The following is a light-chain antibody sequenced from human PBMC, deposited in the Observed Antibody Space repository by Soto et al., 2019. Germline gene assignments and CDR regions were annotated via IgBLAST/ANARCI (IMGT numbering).Light chain of an antibody. CDR3: AAWDDSLNGHVV. Sequence: QSVLTQPPSASGTPGQRVTISCSGSSSNIGSKSVNWYQQLPGTAPKLLIYANSQRPSGVPDRFSGSKSGTSASLVVSGLQSEDEADYYCAAWDDSLNGHVVFGGGTKVTVL. CDR2: ANS. V-gene: IGLV1-44*01. CDR1: SSNIGSKS. J-gene: IGLJ2*01.